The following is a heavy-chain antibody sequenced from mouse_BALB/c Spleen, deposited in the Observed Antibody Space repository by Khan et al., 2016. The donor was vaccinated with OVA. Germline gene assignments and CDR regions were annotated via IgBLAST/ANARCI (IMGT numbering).Heavy chain of an antibody. CDR1: GYSITSNYA. V-gene: IGHV3-2*02. D-gene: IGHD1-1*01. CDR3: ARGNYYGYTMDY. J-gene: IGHJ4*01. Sequence: EVKLLESGPGLVKPSQSLSLTCTVTGYSITSNYAWNWIRQFPGNKLEWMGYISYSGLTSYNPSLKSRISINRDTSKNQFFLQLNSVTTEDTATYYCARGNYYGYTMDYWGQGTSVTVSS. CDR2: ISYSGLT.